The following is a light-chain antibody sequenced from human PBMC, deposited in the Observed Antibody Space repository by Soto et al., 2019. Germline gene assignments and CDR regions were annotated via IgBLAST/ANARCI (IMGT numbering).Light chain of an antibody. J-gene: IGKJ1*01. CDR2: GAS. V-gene: IGKV3-20*01. CDR1: QSVTSSY. CDR3: QEYYDTPPT. Sequence: EIVLTQSPCTLSLSPGERATLSCRASQSVTSSYLAWYQQKPGQAPRLLIYGASSRATGIPDRFSGSGSGTDFTLTISRLEPEDFAVYYCQEYYDTPPTFGQGTKVEIK.